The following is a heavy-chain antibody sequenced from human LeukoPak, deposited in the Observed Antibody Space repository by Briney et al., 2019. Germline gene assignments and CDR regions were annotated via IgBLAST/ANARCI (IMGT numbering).Heavy chain of an antibody. CDR2: IIPIFGTT. Sequence: SCAASGGTFSSYAISWVRQAPGQGLESMGGIIPIFGTTNYAQKFQDRVTITADKSTSTAYMELSSLRSEDTTVYYCARVVGLTGYSSSWYSGYYYYMDVWGKGTTVTVSS. CDR1: GGTFSSYA. D-gene: IGHD6-13*01. V-gene: IGHV1-69*06. CDR3: ARVVGLTGYSSSWYSGYYYYMDV. J-gene: IGHJ6*03.